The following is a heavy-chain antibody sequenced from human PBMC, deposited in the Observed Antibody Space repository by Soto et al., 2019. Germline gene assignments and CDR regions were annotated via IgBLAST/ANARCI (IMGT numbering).Heavy chain of an antibody. J-gene: IGHJ4*02. CDR2: TRNKANSYTT. D-gene: IGHD6-19*01. V-gene: IGHV3-72*01. CDR1: GFTFSDNY. Sequence: GGSLSLSCAASGFTFSDNYIDWVRQAPGKGLEWVGRTRNKANSYTTEYAASVKGRFTISRDDSKNSLYLQMNSLKTEDTAVYYCTRFQYSSGWYLDYWGQGTLVTVSS. CDR3: TRFQYSSGWYLDY.